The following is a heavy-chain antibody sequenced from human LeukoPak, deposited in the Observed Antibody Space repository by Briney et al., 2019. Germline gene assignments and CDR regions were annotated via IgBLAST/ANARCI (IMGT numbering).Heavy chain of an antibody. Sequence: PGGSLRLSCAASGFTFSSYGMHWVRQAPGKGLEWVSAISGSGGSTYYADSVKGRFTISRDNSKNTLYLQMNSLRAVDTAVYYCAKSIRHDAVFDYWGQGTLVTVSS. CDR1: GFTFSSYG. CDR3: AKSIRHDAVFDY. J-gene: IGHJ4*02. V-gene: IGHV3-23*01. CDR2: ISGSGGST. D-gene: IGHD1-1*01.